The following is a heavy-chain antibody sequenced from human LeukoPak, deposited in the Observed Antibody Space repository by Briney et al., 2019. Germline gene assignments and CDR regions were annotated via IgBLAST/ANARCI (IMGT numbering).Heavy chain of an antibody. D-gene: IGHD1-14*01. J-gene: IGHJ3*01. CDR1: GFTFSAYA. CDR2: INDNGGAT. CDR3: ARDDTLPDNGLDA. V-gene: IGHV3-23*01. Sequence: GGSLRLSCAGSGFTFSAYAMSWVRQAPGKGLECVSTINDNGGATFYAESVKGRLTISRDNSKNMLFLQVNSLRVEDTAVYFCARDDTLPDNGLDAWGQGTMVTVSS.